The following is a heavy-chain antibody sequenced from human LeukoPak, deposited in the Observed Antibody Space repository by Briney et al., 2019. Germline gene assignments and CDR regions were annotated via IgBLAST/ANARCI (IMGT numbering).Heavy chain of an antibody. J-gene: IGHJ5*02. CDR2: IYYSGNT. CDR3: ATSRCDDAFGPLGWFNP. CDR1: GGSISSASYY. V-gene: IGHV4-30-4*01. D-gene: IGHD3-10*01. Sequence: PSETLSLTCTVSGGSISSASYYWSWLRQPPGKGLEWIGDIYYSGNTYYNPSLKSRLNISTDASKNQFSLKLTSVTAADTAMYFCATSRCDDAFGPLGWFNPWGQGTLVTVSS.